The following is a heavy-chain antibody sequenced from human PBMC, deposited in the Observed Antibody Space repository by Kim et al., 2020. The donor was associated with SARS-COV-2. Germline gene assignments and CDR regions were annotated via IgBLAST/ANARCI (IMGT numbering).Heavy chain of an antibody. CDR1: GFTFNTYG. D-gene: IGHD1-26*01. V-gene: IGHV3-30*18. J-gene: IGHJ4*02. Sequence: GGSLRLSCAASGFTFNTYGMHWVRQAPGKGLEWVAVISYDGSHKYYEDSVKGRFTISRDNSKNTLYLQMNSLRIEDTAVYYCAKSFSGSYFGYDYCGQGTPGTVS. CDR3: AKSFSGSYFGYDY. CDR2: ISYDGSHK.